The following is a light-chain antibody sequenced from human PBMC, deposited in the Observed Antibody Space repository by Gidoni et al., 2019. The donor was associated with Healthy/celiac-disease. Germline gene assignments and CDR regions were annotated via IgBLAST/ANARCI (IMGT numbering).Light chain of an antibody. CDR2: DAS. CDR1: QSVSSY. J-gene: IGKJ1*01. V-gene: IGKV3-11*01. CDR3: QQRSNWPPWT. Sequence: EIVLKQSAATLSLSPGERATLSCRASQSVSSYVAWYQQKPGQAPRLLIYDASNRATGIPARFSGSGSGTDFTLTISSLEPEDFAVYYCQQRSNWPPWTFGQGTKLEIK.